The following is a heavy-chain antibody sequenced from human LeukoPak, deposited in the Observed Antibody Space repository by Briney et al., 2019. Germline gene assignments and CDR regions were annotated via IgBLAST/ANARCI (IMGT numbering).Heavy chain of an antibody. CDR1: GGSISSGDYY. CDR2: IYYSGST. J-gene: IGHJ3*02. V-gene: IGHV4-30-4*08. CDR3: ARALALLYPGAFDI. D-gene: IGHD3-3*01. Sequence: PSQTLSLTCTVSGGSISSGDYYWSWIRQPPGKGLEWIGYIYYSGSTYYNPSLKSRVTISVDTSKNQFSLKLSSVTAADTAVYYCARALALLYPGAFDIWGQGTMVTVSS.